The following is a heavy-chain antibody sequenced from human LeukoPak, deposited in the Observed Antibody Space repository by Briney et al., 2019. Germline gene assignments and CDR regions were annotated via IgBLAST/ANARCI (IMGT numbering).Heavy chain of an antibody. CDR3: ARGGNAFDI. CDR2: IYYSGST. V-gene: IGHV4-31*03. Sequence: SETLSLTCTVSGGSILSATYYWGWIRQHPGKGLEWIGYIYYSGSTYYNPSLKSRVTISVDTSKNQFSLKLSSVTPADTAVYYCARGGNAFDIWGQGTMVTVSS. J-gene: IGHJ3*02. D-gene: IGHD1-26*01. CDR1: GGSILSATYY.